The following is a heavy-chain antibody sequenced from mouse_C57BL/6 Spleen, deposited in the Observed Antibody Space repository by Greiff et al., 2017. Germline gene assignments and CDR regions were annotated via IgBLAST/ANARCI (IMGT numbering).Heavy chain of an antibody. V-gene: IGHV1-20*01. CDR3: ARYGSTTVVDWYFDV. CDR2: INPYNGDT. J-gene: IGHJ1*03. CDR1: GYSFTGYF. D-gene: IGHD1-1*01. Sequence: EVQLQQSGPELVKPGDSVKISCKASGYSFTGYFMNWVMQSHGKSLEWIGRINPYNGDTFYNQKFKGKATLTVDKSSSTAHMELRSLTSEDSAVYYCARYGSTTVVDWYFDVWGTGTTVTVSS.